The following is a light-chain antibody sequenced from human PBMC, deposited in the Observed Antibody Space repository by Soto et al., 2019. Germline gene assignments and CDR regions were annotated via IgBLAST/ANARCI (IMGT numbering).Light chain of an antibody. J-gene: IGKJ1*01. V-gene: IGKV1-39*01. CDR1: QSISSY. CDR3: QQSYSPVWT. CDR2: AAS. Sequence: DIQMTQSPSSLSASVGDRVTITCRASQSISSYLNWYQQKPGKAPRVLIFAASSLQSGVPARFSGSGYGTDFTLTISSLQPEDFATYYCQQSYSPVWTFGQGTKVEIK.